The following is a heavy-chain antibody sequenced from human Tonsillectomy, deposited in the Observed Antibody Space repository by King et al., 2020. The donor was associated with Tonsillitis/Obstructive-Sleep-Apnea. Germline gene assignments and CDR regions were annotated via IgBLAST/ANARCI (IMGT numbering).Heavy chain of an antibody. V-gene: IGHV3-48*03. CDR2: ISSSGSTI. CDR3: AREGCSSTSCYDY. J-gene: IGHJ4*02. D-gene: IGHD2-2*01. CDR1: GFTFSSYE. Sequence: QLVQSGGGLVQPGGSLRLSCAASGFTFSSYEMNWVRQAPGKGLEWVSYISSSGSTIYYADSVKGRFTISRDNAENSLYLQMNSLRAEDTAVYYCAREGCSSTSCYDYWGQGTLVTVSS.